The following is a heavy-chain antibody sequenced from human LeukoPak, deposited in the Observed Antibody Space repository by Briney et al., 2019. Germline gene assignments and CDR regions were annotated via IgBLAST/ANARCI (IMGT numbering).Heavy chain of an antibody. D-gene: IGHD3-3*01. CDR1: GGTFSSYA. V-gene: IGHV1-69*05. Sequence: SVKVSCKASGGTFSSYAISWVRQAPGQGLEWMGRIIPIFGTANYAQKFLGRVTITTDESTSTAYMELSSLRSEDTAVYYCARTKCPYYDFWSGYFDYWGQGTLVTVSS. CDR2: IIPIFGTA. CDR3: ARTKCPYYDFWSGYFDY. J-gene: IGHJ4*02.